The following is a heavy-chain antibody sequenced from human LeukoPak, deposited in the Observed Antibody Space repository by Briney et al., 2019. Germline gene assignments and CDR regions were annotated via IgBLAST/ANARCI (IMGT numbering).Heavy chain of an antibody. CDR3: VKVAKYYYGSETYYFFEH. V-gene: IGHV3-7*01. D-gene: IGHD3-10*01. Sequence: GGSLRLSCAASGFTFTTYWMSWVRQLPGKGLEWVANINQDGTEKYYVDSVKGRLTISRDNAKNSLDLQMNSLRVEDTGIYYCVKVAKYYYGSETYYFFEHWGQGTPVTAS. CDR2: INQDGTEK. J-gene: IGHJ4*02. CDR1: GFTFTTYW.